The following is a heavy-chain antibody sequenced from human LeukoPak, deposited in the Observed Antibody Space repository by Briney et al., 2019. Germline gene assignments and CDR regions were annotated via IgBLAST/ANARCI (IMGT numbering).Heavy chain of an antibody. CDR3: TREEVGVNFDY. J-gene: IGHJ4*02. D-gene: IGHD3-16*01. V-gene: IGHV3-33*01. CDR2: IWYDGRTK. Sequence: PGGSLRLSCAASGFTFSRYGMHWVRQAPGKGLEWVAIIWYDGRTKYYADSVKGRFTISRDNSENTLYLQMDSLRAEDTAVYYCTREEVGVNFDYWGQGTLVTVSS. CDR1: GFTFSRYG.